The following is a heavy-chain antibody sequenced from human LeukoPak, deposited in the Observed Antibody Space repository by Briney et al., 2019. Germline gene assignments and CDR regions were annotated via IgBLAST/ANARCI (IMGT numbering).Heavy chain of an antibody. CDR2: ITPIFGTA. CDR1: VGTFISYA. V-gene: IGHV1-69*13. J-gene: IGHJ4*02. D-gene: IGHD3-22*01. Sequence: PSLKVSCKASVGTFISYAICSVRQAPGHGLEWVGGITPIFGTANYAQKFQGRVTITADESTSTAYMELSSLRSEDTAVYYCARDSSGYYRAFDYWGQGTLVTVSS. CDR3: ARDSSGYYRAFDY.